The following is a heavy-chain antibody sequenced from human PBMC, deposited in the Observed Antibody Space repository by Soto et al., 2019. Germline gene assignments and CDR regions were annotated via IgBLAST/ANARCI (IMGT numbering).Heavy chain of an antibody. J-gene: IGHJ4*02. Sequence: EVQLVESGGDLVQPGGSLRLSCAASGFSLSDLFIDWVRQAPGKGLEWVGRTKDKAYSYTTEYAASMKGRFTISRDESRNSLYLQMSSLKPEDTAGYYCASSRGVFGYWGQGTLVTVSS. V-gene: IGHV3-72*01. CDR2: TKDKAYSYTT. CDR1: GFSLSDLF. CDR3: ASSRGVFGY. D-gene: IGHD3-10*01.